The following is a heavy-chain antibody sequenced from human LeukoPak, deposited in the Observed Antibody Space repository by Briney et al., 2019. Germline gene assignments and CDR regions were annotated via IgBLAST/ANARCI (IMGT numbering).Heavy chain of an antibody. Sequence: SETLSLTCAVYGGSFSGYYWSWIRQPPGKGLEWIGEINHSGSTNYNPSLKSRVTISVDTSKNQFSLKLSSVTAADTAVYYCARMPGELSCLDLDYWGQGTLVTVSS. CDR3: ARMPGELSCLDLDY. CDR1: GGSFSGYY. CDR2: INHSGST. V-gene: IGHV4-34*01. J-gene: IGHJ4*02. D-gene: IGHD3-10*01.